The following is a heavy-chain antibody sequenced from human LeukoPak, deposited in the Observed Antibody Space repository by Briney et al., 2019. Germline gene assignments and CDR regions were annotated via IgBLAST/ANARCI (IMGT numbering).Heavy chain of an antibody. Sequence: GGSLRLSCAASGFTFSSYAMSWVRQAPGKGLEWVSAISGSGGSTYYADSVKGRFTISRDNSKNTLYLQMNSLRAEDTAVYYCARDPYHYYDSSGPDAFDLWGQGTKVTVSS. D-gene: IGHD3-22*01. J-gene: IGHJ3*01. CDR2: ISGSGGST. V-gene: IGHV3-23*01. CDR1: GFTFSSYA. CDR3: ARDPYHYYDSSGPDAFDL.